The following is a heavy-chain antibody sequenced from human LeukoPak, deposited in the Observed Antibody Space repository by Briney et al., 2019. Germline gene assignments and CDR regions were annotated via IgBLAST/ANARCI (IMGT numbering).Heavy chain of an antibody. Sequence: GGSLRLSCAASGFTFSSYAMSRVRQAPGKGLEWVSAISGSGGSTYYADSVKGRFTISRDNSKNTLYLQMSSLRAEDTAVYYCANGIAVAGLTEVYYYYGMDVWGQGTTVTVSS. CDR3: ANGIAVAGLTEVYYYYGMDV. V-gene: IGHV3-23*01. CDR1: GFTFSSYA. J-gene: IGHJ6*02. CDR2: ISGSGGST. D-gene: IGHD6-19*01.